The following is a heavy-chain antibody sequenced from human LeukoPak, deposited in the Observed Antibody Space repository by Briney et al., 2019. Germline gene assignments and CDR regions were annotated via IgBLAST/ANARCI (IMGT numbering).Heavy chain of an antibody. V-gene: IGHV3-11*01. CDR1: GFTFSDYY. D-gene: IGHD3-3*01. J-gene: IGHJ6*02. CDR3: ARDPPYYDFWRGPSSYYYYGMDV. CDR2: ISSSGSTI. Sequence: KPGGSLRLSCAASGFTFSDYYMSWIRQAPGKGLEWVSYISSSGSTIYYAGSVKGRFTISRDDAKNSLYLQMNSLRAEDTAVYYCARDPPYYDFWRGPSSYYYYGMDVWGQGTTVTVSS.